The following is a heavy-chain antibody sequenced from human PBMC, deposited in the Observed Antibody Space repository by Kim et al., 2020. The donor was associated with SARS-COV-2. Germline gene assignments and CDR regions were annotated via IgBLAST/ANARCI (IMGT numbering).Heavy chain of an antibody. J-gene: IGHJ5*02. CDR2: IIPIFGTA. Sequence: SVKVSCKASGGTFSSYAISWVRQAPGQGLEWMGGIIPIFGTANYAQKFQGRVTITADESTSTAYMELSSLRSEDTAVYYCARAIAAAGPAAGDYWFDPWGQGTLVTVSS. D-gene: IGHD6-13*01. CDR1: GGTFSSYA. V-gene: IGHV1-69*13. CDR3: ARAIAAAGPAAGDYWFDP.